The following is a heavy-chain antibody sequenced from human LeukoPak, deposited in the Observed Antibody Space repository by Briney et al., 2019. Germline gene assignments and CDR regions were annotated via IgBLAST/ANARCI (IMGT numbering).Heavy chain of an antibody. J-gene: IGHJ5*02. CDR1: GYTFTGYY. Sequence: ASVKVSCKASGYTFTGYYMHWVRQAPGQGLEWMGWINPNSGGTNYAQKFQGRVTMTRDTSISTAYMELSRLRSDDTAVYYCARGYYDSSGYYSPYNWFDPWGQGTLVTVSS. CDR3: ARGYYDSSGYYSPYNWFDP. D-gene: IGHD3-22*01. CDR2: INPNSGGT. V-gene: IGHV1-2*02.